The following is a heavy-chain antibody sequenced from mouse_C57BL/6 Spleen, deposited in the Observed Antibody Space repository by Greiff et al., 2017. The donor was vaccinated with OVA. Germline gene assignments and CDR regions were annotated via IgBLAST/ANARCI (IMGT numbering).Heavy chain of an antibody. CDR3: ARRLHYGSSPYFDY. CDR1: GYSITSGYY. Sequence: VQLKESGPGLVKPSQSLSLTCSVPGYSITSGYYWNWIRQFPGNKLEWMGYISYDGSNNYNPSLKNRISITRDTSKNQFFLKLNSVTTEDTATYYCARRLHYGSSPYFDYWGQGTTLTVSS. CDR2: ISYDGSN. V-gene: IGHV3-6*01. J-gene: IGHJ2*01. D-gene: IGHD1-1*01.